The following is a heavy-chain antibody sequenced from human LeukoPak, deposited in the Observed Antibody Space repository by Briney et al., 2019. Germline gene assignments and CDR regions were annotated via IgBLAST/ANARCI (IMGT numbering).Heavy chain of an antibody. D-gene: IGHD1-26*01. V-gene: IGHV4-59*01. CDR1: GGSISSYY. J-gene: IGHJ4*02. CDR3: AREGEAGIDY. Sequence: SETLSLTCTVSGGSISSYYWSWFRQPPGKGLEWIGYIYYSGSTNYNPSLKSRVTISVDTSKNQFSLKLSSVTAADTAVYYCAREGEAGIDYWGQGTLVTVSS. CDR2: IYYSGST.